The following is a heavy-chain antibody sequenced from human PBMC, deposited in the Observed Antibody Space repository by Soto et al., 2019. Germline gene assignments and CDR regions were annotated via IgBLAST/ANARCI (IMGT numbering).Heavy chain of an antibody. CDR2: IYYTGSI. CDR3: ARGPRVADFDY. D-gene: IGHD2-15*01. Sequence: SETLSLTCTVSGDSISSVSYYWSWIRQHPGKGLEWIGYIYYTGSIYYNPSLKSRVTISVDTSKNQFSLKLKSVTAADTAVYYCARGPRVADFDYWGQGTLVTVSS. CDR1: GDSISSVSYY. J-gene: IGHJ4*02. V-gene: IGHV4-31*03.